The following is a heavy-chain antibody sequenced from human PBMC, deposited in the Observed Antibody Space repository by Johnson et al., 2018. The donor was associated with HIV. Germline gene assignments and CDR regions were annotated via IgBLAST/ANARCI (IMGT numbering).Heavy chain of an antibody. J-gene: IGHJ3*01. Sequence: VQLVESGGGLVQPGGSLRLSCAASGFTVSSNYMSWVRQGPVRGLEWIGRIRNKANRYSTEYAASVKGRFTISRDDSKNSLSLQMSSLKTEDTAVYYCTRDRDGVGVSWGQGTMVTVSS. CDR2: IRNKANRYST. V-gene: IGHV3-72*01. CDR1: GFTVSSNY. CDR3: TRDRDGVGVS. D-gene: IGHD3-10*01.